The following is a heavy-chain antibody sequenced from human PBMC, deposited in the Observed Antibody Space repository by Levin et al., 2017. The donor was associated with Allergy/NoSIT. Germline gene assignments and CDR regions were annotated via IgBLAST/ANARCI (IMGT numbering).Heavy chain of an antibody. CDR2: IIPIFGTA. Sequence: SVKVSCKASGGTFSSYAISWVRQAPGQGLEWMGGIIPIFGTANYAQKFQGRVTITADESTSTAYMELSSLRSEDTAVYYCARTGEMATIIVRDYYYYYGMDVWGQGTTVTVSS. V-gene: IGHV1-69*13. D-gene: IGHD5-24*01. CDR1: GGTFSSYA. J-gene: IGHJ6*02. CDR3: ARTGEMATIIVRDYYYYYGMDV.